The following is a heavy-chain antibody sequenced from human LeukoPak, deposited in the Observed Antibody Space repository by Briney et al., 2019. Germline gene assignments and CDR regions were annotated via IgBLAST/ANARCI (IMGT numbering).Heavy chain of an antibody. Sequence: GESLQISCKGSGYSFTSYWIGWVRQMPGKGLEWMGVIYPGDSDTRYSPSFQGQVTISADKSISTAYLQWSSLKASDTAMYYCARHVPTHYSNYDYYYMDVWGKGTTVTVSS. D-gene: IGHD4-11*01. CDR1: GYSFTSYW. CDR2: IYPGDSDT. CDR3: ARHVPTHYSNYDYYYMDV. J-gene: IGHJ6*03. V-gene: IGHV5-51*01.